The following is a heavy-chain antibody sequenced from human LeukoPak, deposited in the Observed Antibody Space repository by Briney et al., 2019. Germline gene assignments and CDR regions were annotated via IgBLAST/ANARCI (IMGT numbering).Heavy chain of an antibody. V-gene: IGHV3-21*01. CDR3: ARDLSYSSGVDY. CDR1: GFTFSSYA. D-gene: IGHD6-19*01. J-gene: IGHJ4*02. CDR2: ISSSSSYI. Sequence: GRSLRLSCAASGFTFSSYAMHWVRQAPGKGLEWVSSISSSSSYIYYADSVKGRFTISRDNAKNSLYLQMNSLRAEDTAVYYCARDLSYSSGVDYWGQGTLVTVSS.